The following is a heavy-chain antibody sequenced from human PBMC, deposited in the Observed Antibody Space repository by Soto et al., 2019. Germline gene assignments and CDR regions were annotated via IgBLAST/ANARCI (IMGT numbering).Heavy chain of an antibody. J-gene: IGHJ4*02. Sequence: GGSLRLSCAASGFTVSSNYMSWVRQAPGKGLEWVSFIYSGGSTYYADSVKGRFTISRDNSKNTLYLQMNSLRAEDTAVYYCARGVEQMPTVAPIDYWGQETLVTVSS. V-gene: IGHV3-53*01. D-gene: IGHD4-17*01. CDR1: GFTVSSNY. CDR3: ARGVEQMPTVAPIDY. CDR2: IYSGGST.